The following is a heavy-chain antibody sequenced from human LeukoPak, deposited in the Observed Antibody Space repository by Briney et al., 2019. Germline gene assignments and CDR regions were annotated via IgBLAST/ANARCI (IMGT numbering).Heavy chain of an antibody. CDR1: GFTFSDYY. V-gene: IGHV3-11*06. D-gene: IGHD4-17*01. J-gene: IGHJ4*02. CDR3: ARLARRVYSDPTVSYFDY. Sequence: GGSLRLSCAASGFTFSDYYMSSRSGYTNYADSVQGRFTISRDNTKNSLYLQMNNLRAEDTAVYYCARLARRVYSDPTVSYFDYWGQGTLVTVSS. CDR2: SRSGYT.